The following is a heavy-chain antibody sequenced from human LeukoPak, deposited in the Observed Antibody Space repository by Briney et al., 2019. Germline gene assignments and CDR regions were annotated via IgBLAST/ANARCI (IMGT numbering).Heavy chain of an antibody. CDR1: GYTLTELS. D-gene: IGHD2-8*01. J-gene: IGHJ5*02. CDR2: FDPEDGET. CDR3: ARVPDIVLMVYATNWFDP. Sequence: GASVKVSCKVSGYTLTELSMHWVRQVPGKGLEWMGGFDPEDGETIYAQKFQGRVTMTEDTSTDTAYMELRSLRSDDTAVYYCARVPDIVLMVYATNWFDPWGQGTLVTVSS. V-gene: IGHV1-24*01.